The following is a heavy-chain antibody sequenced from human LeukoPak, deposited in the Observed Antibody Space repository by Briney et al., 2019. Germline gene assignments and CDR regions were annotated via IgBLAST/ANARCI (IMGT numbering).Heavy chain of an antibody. V-gene: IGHV3-30*04. CDR1: GFTFSSYA. J-gene: IGHJ4*02. CDR3: AKDESEDIRFLEYYFDY. CDR2: ISYDGSNK. D-gene: IGHD3-3*01. Sequence: GRSLRLSCAASGFTFSSYAMHWVRQAPGKGLEWVAVISYDGSNKYYADSVKGRFTISRDNSKNTLYLQMNSLRAEDTAVYYCAKDESEDIRFLEYYFDYWGQGTLVTVSS.